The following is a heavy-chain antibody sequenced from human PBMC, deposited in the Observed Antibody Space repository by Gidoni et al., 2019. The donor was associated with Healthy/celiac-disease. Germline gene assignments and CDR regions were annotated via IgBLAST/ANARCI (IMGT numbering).Heavy chain of an antibody. CDR2: IYTSGST. CDR1: GGSISSGSYY. V-gene: IGHV4-61*02. CDR3: ARGSHYYDSSGYFSDY. J-gene: IGHJ4*02. Sequence: QVQLQESAPGLVKPSQTLSLTCTVSGGSISSGSYYWSWIRQPAGKGLEWIGRIYTSGSTNYNPSLKSRVTISVDTSKNQFSLKLSSVTAADTAVYYCARGSHYYDSSGYFSDYWGQGTLVTVSS. D-gene: IGHD3-22*01.